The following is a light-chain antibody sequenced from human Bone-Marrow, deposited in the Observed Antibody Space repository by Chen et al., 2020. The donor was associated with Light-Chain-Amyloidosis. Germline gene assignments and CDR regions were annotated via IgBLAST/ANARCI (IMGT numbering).Light chain of an antibody. V-gene: IGKV3-20*01. CDR3: QQCGTSPIT. J-gene: IGKJ1*01. Sequence: EIVLTQSPGTLSLSPGERATLSCRASRSVRSSYLAWYQQRPGQAPRLLIYDTVSRASGTPDRFSGSGSGTDYTLTISRLVPEDSAVYYCQQCGTSPITFGQGTKVEVK. CDR2: DTV. CDR1: RSVRSSY.